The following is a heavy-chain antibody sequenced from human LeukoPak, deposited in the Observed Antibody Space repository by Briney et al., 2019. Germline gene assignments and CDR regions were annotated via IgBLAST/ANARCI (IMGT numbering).Heavy chain of an antibody. D-gene: IGHD3-22*01. CDR1: GGSFSGYY. CDR2: INHSGST. Sequence: SETLSLTCAVYGGSFSGYYWSWIRQPPGKGLEWIGEINHSGSTNYNPSLKSRVTISVDTSKKQFSLRLSSVTAADTAVYYCVTYYFDSSGPKKNYWGQGTLVTVSS. CDR3: VTYYFDSSGPKKNY. V-gene: IGHV4-34*01. J-gene: IGHJ4*02.